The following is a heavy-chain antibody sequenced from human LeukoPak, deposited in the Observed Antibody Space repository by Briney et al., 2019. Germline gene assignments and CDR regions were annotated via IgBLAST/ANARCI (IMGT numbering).Heavy chain of an antibody. CDR3: ASLGGIAASYYGMDV. CDR1: GFTFSSYS. CDR2: ISSSSSYI. Sequence: NPGGSLRLSCAASGFTFSSYSMNWVRQAPGKGLEWVSSISSSSSYIYYADSVKGRFTISRDNAKNSLYLQMNSLRAEDTAVYYCASLGGIAASYYGMDVWGQGTTVTVSS. D-gene: IGHD6-13*01. J-gene: IGHJ6*02. V-gene: IGHV3-21*01.